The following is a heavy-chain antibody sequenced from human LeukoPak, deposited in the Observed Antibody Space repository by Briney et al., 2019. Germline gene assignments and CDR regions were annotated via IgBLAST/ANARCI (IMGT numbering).Heavy chain of an antibody. V-gene: IGHV4-61*10. Sequence: PSETLSLTCTVSGGSISSGSYYCSWIRQPAGKGLEWIGYIYYSGSTNYNPSLKSRVTISVDTSKNQFSLKLSSVTAADTAVYYCARDIGDSSGSPYYWGQGTLVTVSS. D-gene: IGHD3-22*01. J-gene: IGHJ4*02. CDR1: GGSISSGSYY. CDR3: ARDIGDSSGSPYY. CDR2: IYYSGST.